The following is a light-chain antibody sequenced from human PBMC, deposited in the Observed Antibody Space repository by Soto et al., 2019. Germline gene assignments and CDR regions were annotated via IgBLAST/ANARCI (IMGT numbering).Light chain of an antibody. J-gene: IGLJ1*01. V-gene: IGLV2-14*01. CDR2: DVS. Sequence: QSALTQPASVSGSPGQSITISCTGTSSDVGGYNYVSWYQQHPGKAPKLMIYDVSNRPSGVSNRFSGSNSGNKSSLTISGRQAEDEADYYCSSYTSSSTLYVFGTGTKLTVL. CDR1: SSDVGGYNY. CDR3: SSYTSSSTLYV.